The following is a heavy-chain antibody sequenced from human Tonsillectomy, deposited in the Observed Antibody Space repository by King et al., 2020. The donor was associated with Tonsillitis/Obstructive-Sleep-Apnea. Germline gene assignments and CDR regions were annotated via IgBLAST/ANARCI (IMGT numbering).Heavy chain of an antibody. J-gene: IGHJ4*02. D-gene: IGHD4-23*01. CDR1: GGTFSSYA. CDR2: ISPILGIA. CDR3: ASHSEYGGNSEVDC. V-gene: IGHV1-69*09. Sequence: QLVQSGAEVKKPGSSVKVSCKASGGTFSSYAISWVRQAPGQGLEWMGRISPILGIANYAQKFQGRVTITADKSTSTAYMELSSLRSEDTAVYYCASHSEYGGNSEVDCWGQGTLVTVSS.